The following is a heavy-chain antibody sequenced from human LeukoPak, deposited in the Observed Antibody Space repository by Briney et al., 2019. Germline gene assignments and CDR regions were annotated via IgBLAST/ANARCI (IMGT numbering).Heavy chain of an antibody. D-gene: IGHD5-18*01. V-gene: IGHV3-7*01. CDR2: IKQDDSEK. Sequence: GGSLRLSCAASGFTLSSYWMTWVRQVAGKGLEWVANIKQDDSEKYFVDSVKGRFTISRDNAKNSLYLQMNSLRAEDTAVYYCARHSNGYFHYFDYWGQGTLVTVSS. J-gene: IGHJ4*02. CDR1: GFTLSSYW. CDR3: ARHSNGYFHYFDY.